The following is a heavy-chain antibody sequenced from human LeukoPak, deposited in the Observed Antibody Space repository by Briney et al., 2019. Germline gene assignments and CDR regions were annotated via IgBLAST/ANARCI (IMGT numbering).Heavy chain of an antibody. D-gene: IGHD3-10*01. CDR3: ASYYGSGDDY. J-gene: IGHJ4*02. Sequence: PSETLSLTCAVYGGSFSGYYCSWIRQPPGKGLEWIGEINHSGSTNYNPSLKSRVTLSVDTSKNQFSLKLSSVTAADTAVYYCASYYGSGDDYWGQGTLVTVSS. CDR2: INHSGST. V-gene: IGHV4-34*01. CDR1: GGSFSGYY.